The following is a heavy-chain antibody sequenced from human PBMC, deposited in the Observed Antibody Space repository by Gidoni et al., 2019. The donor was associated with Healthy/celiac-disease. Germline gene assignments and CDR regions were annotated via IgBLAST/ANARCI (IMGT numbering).Heavy chain of an antibody. CDR3: ARHSSPPPSYYYDSSGYLDY. CDR2: IYYSGST. D-gene: IGHD3-22*01. CDR1: GGPISSYY. J-gene: IGHJ4*02. Sequence: QVQLQESGPGLVKPSETLSLTCTVSGGPISSYYWSWIRQPPGKGLVWIGSIYYSGSTNYNPSLKSRVTISVDTSKNQFSLKLSSVTAADTAVYYCARHSSPPPSYYYDSSGYLDYWGQGTLVTVSS. V-gene: IGHV4-59*08.